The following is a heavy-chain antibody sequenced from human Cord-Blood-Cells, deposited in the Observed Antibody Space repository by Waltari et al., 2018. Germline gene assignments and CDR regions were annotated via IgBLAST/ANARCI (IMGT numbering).Heavy chain of an antibody. J-gene: IGHJ5*02. CDR2: INSDGSST. V-gene: IGHV3-74*01. CDR1: VFTFSSYW. Sequence: EVQLVESGGGLVQPGGSLRLSCAASVFTFSSYWMHWVRHAPGKGLVWVARINSDGSSTSYADSVKGRFTISRDNAKNTLYLQMNSLRAEDTAVYYCARGRVVTQKRHNWFDPWGQGTLVTVSS. CDR3: ARGRVVTQKRHNWFDP. D-gene: IGHD2-21*02.